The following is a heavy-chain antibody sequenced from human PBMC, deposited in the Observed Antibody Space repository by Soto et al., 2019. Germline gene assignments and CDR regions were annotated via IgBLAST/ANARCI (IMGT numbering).Heavy chain of an antibody. J-gene: IGHJ6*03. CDR3: ARQRAFLVDYYYMDV. Sequence: QLQLQESGPGLVKPSETLSLTCAVSGVSISSSNTYWGWIRQPPGKGLEWIGMIYYSGTTYYNPSLKSRVTISVDTSKNQLSLKLSAVTAADTAVYYCARQRAFLVDYYYMDVWGKGTTVTVSS. D-gene: IGHD2-15*01. CDR2: IYYSGTT. CDR1: GVSISSSNTY. V-gene: IGHV4-39*01.